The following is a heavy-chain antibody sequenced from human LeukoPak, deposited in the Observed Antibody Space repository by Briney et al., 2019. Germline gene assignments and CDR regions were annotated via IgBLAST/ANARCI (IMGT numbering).Heavy chain of an antibody. CDR1: GFSVSSSY. Sequence: PGGSLRLSCAASGFSVSSSYMSWVRQAPGKGLEWVSVIYSGSSTFYADTVKGRFTISRDNSKNILYLQMNSLRAEDTAVYYCARDRGYTYGFSYYFDDWGQGTLVTVSS. CDR3: ARDRGYTYGFSYYFDD. J-gene: IGHJ4*02. D-gene: IGHD5-18*01. V-gene: IGHV3-66*01. CDR2: IYSGSST.